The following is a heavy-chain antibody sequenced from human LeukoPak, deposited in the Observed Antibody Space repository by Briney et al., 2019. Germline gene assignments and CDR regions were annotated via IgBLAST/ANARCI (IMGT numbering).Heavy chain of an antibody. CDR3: ARDLGYCSGGTCYSADYFDY. Sequence: GGSLRLSCAASGFTFSSYTFSSYWMSWVRQAPGKGLEWVANIKGDGSEKYYVDSVKGRFTISRDNAKNSLYLQMNSLRAEDTAVYYCARDLGYCSGGTCYSADYFDYWGQGTLATVSS. J-gene: IGHJ4*02. D-gene: IGHD2-15*01. CDR1: GFTFSSYTFSSYW. CDR2: IKGDGSEK. V-gene: IGHV3-7*01.